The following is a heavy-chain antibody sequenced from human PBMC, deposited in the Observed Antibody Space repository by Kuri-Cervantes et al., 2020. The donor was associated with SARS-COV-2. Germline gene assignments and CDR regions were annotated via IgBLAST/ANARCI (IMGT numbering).Heavy chain of an antibody. CDR1: GLTFSSYS. Sequence: GGSLRLSCEASGLTFSSYSMNWVRQAPGKGLDWVSSISSSISYIYYADSVKGRFTISRDNDKNSLYLQMNSLRAEDTAVYYCAKVRLQYDYNNYCFDYWGQGTLVTVSS. CDR2: ISSSISYI. V-gene: IGHV3-21*04. CDR3: AKVRLQYDYNNYCFDY. J-gene: IGHJ4*02. D-gene: IGHD4-11*01.